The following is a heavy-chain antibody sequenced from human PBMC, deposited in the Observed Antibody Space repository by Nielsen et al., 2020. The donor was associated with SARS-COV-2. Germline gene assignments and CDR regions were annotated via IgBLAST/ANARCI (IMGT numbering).Heavy chain of an antibody. CDR2: ISDDGRNK. J-gene: IGHJ4*02. D-gene: IGHD3-10*01. V-gene: IGHV3-30*18. Sequence: LSLTCTVSGGSIRSYYWNWVRQAPGKGLEWVAVISDDGRNKYYADSVKGRFTISRDNSKNTLYLQMSSLRREDTAVYYCAKDPRNGLVRGVIIDYWGQGTLVTVSS. CDR1: GGSIRSYY. CDR3: AKDPRNGLVRGVIIDY.